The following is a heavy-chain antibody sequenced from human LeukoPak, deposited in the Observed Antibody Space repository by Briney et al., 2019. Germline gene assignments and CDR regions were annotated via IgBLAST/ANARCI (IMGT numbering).Heavy chain of an antibody. CDR3: AKGPYSGSPAYFDY. J-gene: IGHJ4*02. CDR2: ISGSGGST. Sequence: GGSLRLSCAASGFTFSSYALSWVRQAPGKGLEWVSVISGSGGSTYYADSVKGRFTISRDNSKNTLYLQMNSLRAEDTAVYYCAKGPYSGSPAYFDYWGQGTLVTVSS. V-gene: IGHV3-23*01. CDR1: GFTFSSYA. D-gene: IGHD1-26*01.